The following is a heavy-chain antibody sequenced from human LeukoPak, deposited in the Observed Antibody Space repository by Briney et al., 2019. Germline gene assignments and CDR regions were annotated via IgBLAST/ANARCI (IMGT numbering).Heavy chain of an antibody. V-gene: IGHV4-61*02. CDR3: GGDDAFLSGYTRTNWFDP. CDR1: GGSISSGSSC. J-gene: IGHJ5*02. D-gene: IGHD3-3*01. Sequence: SQTLSLTCTVFGGSISSGSSCGSWIRHPAGKGLEWIGRIYISGSTNSNPSPKSRLTILVDTSKNQSLLKPSSVTAADTAVVYCGGDDAFLSGYTRTNWFDPWGQGTLVTVSS. CDR2: IYISGST.